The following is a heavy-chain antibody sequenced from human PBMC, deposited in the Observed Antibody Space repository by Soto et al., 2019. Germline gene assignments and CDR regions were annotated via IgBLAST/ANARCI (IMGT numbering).Heavy chain of an antibody. Sequence: SETLSLTCTVSGGSISSYYWSWIRQPPGKGLEWIGYIYYSGSTNYNPSLKGRVTISVDTSKNQFSLKLSSVTAADTAVYYCASITMVRGDNWFDPWGQGTLVTVSS. CDR3: ASITMVRGDNWFDP. CDR2: IYYSGST. CDR1: GGSISSYY. J-gene: IGHJ5*02. D-gene: IGHD3-10*01. V-gene: IGHV4-59*01.